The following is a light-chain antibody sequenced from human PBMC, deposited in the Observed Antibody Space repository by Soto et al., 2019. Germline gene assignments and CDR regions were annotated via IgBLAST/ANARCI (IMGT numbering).Light chain of an antibody. CDR3: QQAHSFPIT. V-gene: IGKV1D-12*01. CDR1: QGVAYW. CDR2: AAS. J-gene: IGKJ5*01. Sequence: DIQMTQSPSSVSASVGDRFTITCRASQGVAYWLAWYQQKPGKAPKLLIYAASTLQSGVPSRFSGSGSGTDFTLTITSLQPEDFATYYCQQAHSFPITFGQGTRLEI.